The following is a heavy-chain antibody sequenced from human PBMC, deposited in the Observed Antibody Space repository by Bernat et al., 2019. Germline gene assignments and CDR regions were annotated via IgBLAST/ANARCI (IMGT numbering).Heavy chain of an antibody. V-gene: IGHV1-18*01. D-gene: IGHD3-9*01. CDR2: ISAYNGNT. J-gene: IGHJ5*02. CDR3: ARRRSDFLTGSKPNNWFDP. Sequence: QVQLVQSGAEVKKPGASVKVSCKASGYTFTSYGISWVRQAPGQGLEWMGWISAYNGNTNYAQKLQGRVTMTTDTSTSTAYMELRSLRSDDTAVYYCARRRSDFLTGSKPNNWFDPWGQGTLVTVSS. CDR1: GYTFTSYG.